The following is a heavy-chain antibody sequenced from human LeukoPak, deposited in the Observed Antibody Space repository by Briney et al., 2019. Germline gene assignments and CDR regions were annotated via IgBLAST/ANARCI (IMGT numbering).Heavy chain of an antibody. J-gene: IGHJ5*02. D-gene: IGHD5-18*01. CDR1: GYTFTSYA. V-gene: IGHV1-3*01. CDR3: ARGPQWIQLWSNWFDP. CDR2: INAGNGNT. Sequence: GASVKVSCKASGYTFTSYAMHWVRQAPGQRLEWMGWINAGNGNTKYSQKFQGRVTITRDTSASTAYMELSSLRSEDTAVYYCARGPQWIQLWSNWFDPWGQGTLVTVSS.